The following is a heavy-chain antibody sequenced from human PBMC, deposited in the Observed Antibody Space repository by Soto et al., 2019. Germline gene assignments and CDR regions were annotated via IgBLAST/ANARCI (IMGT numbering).Heavy chain of an antibody. J-gene: IGHJ5*02. V-gene: IGHV1-69*02. CDR3: ATLGGGYCSGGSCYP. Sequence: ASVKVSCKASGGTFSSYTISWVRQAPGQGLEWMGRIIPILGIANYAQKFQGRVTITADKSTSTAYMELSSLRSEDTAVYYCATLGGGYCSGGSCYPWGQGTLVTVSS. CDR2: IIPILGIA. CDR1: GGTFSSYT. D-gene: IGHD2-15*01.